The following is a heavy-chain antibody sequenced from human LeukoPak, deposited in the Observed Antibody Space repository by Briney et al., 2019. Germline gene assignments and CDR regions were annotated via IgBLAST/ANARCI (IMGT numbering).Heavy chain of an antibody. CDR3: ARGPYGDYRTPYHYYGMDV. CDR1: GYTFTSYG. D-gene: IGHD4-17*01. J-gene: IGHJ6*02. V-gene: IGHV1-18*01. CDR2: ISAYNGNT. Sequence: GASVKVSCRASGYTFTSYGISWVRQAPGQGLEWMGWISAYNGNTNYAQKLQGRVTMTTDTSTSTAYMELRSLRSDDTAVYYCARGPYGDYRTPYHYYGMDVWGQGTTVTVSS.